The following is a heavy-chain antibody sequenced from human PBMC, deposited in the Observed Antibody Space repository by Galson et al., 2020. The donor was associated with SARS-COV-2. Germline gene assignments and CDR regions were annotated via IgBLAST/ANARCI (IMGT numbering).Heavy chain of an antibody. CDR2: IYYSGST. V-gene: IGHV4-39*07. J-gene: IGHJ5*02. CDR3: ARFHYYDSSGYYSRVGFDP. Sequence: SQTLSLTCTVSGGSISSSSYYWGWIRQPPGKGLEWIGNIYYSGSTYYNPSLKSRVTISVDTSKNQFSLKLSSVTAADTAVYYCARFHYYDSSGYYSRVGFDPWGQGTLVTVSS. D-gene: IGHD3-22*01. CDR1: GGSISSSSYY.